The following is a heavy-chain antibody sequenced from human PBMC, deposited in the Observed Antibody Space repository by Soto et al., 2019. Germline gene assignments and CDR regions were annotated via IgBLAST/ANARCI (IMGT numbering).Heavy chain of an antibody. D-gene: IGHD5-12*01. CDR3: ARVPRLKMASYFDY. J-gene: IGHJ4*02. Sequence: PGGSLRLSCAASGFTFSSYGMHWVRQAPGKGLEWVAVIWYDGSNKYYADSVKGRFTISRDNSKNTLYLQMNSLRAEDTAVYYCARVPRLKMASYFDYWGQGTLVTVSS. CDR1: GFTFSSYG. V-gene: IGHV3-33*01. CDR2: IWYDGSNK.